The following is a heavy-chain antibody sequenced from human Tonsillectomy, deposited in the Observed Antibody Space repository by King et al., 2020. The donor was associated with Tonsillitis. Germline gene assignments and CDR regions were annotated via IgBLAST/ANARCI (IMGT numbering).Heavy chain of an antibody. CDR3: ARDPVRWGSEGFDAFDI. Sequence: VQLQESGPGLVKPSETLSLTCTVSGGSISSYYWSWIRQPPGKGLEWIGYIYNSESTKYNPSLKSRVTISVDTSKNKFSLKLSSVTAADTAVYYCARDPVRWGSEGFDAFDIWGQGTLVSVSS. D-gene: IGHD3-3*01. CDR1: GGSISSYY. V-gene: IGHV4-59*01. J-gene: IGHJ3*02. CDR2: IYNSEST.